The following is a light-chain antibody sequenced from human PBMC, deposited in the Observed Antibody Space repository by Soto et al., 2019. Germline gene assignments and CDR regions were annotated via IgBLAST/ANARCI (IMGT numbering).Light chain of an antibody. CDR1: SSDVGSSNL. J-gene: IGLJ1*01. CDR2: EGS. CDR3: CSFARSSTSYV. V-gene: IGLV2-23*01. Sequence: QSVLTQPASVSGSPGQSITISCTGTSSDVGSSNLVSWYQQHPGKAPKLIIYEGSRRPSGVSGRFSGSMSGNTASLTISGLQAEDEADYYCCSFARSSTSYVLGNGTKVTVL.